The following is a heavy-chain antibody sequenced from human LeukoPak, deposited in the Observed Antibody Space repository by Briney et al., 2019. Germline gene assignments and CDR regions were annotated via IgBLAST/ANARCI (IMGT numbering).Heavy chain of an antibody. J-gene: IGHJ4*02. Sequence: PGRSLRLSCAASGFTFSSYAMHWVRQAPGKGLEWVAVISYDGSNKYYADSVEGRFTISRDNSKNTLYPQMNSLRAEDTAVYYCARDRGDGYNYFDYWGQGTLVTVSS. V-gene: IGHV3-30-3*01. CDR3: ARDRGDGYNYFDY. CDR1: GFTFSSYA. D-gene: IGHD5-24*01. CDR2: ISYDGSNK.